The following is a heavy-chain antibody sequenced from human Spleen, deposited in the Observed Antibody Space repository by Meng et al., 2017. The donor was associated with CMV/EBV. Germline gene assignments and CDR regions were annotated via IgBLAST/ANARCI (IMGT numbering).Heavy chain of an antibody. D-gene: IGHD6-19*01. J-gene: IGHJ4*02. Sequence: SGFTFSSYAMHWVRQAPGKGLEWVAVISYDGSNKYYADSVKGRFTISRDNSKNTLYLQMNSLRAEDTAVYYCARDGASIAVAGILDYWGQGTLVTVSS. V-gene: IGHV3-30*04. CDR3: ARDGASIAVAGILDY. CDR1: GFTFSSYA. CDR2: ISYDGSNK.